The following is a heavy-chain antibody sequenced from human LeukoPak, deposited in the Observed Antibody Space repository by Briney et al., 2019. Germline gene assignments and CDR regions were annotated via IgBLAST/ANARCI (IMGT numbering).Heavy chain of an antibody. CDR1: GFTFSSYA. J-gene: IGHJ6*02. Sequence: PGGSLRLSCAASGFTFSSYAMSWVRQAPGKGLEWVSAISGSGGSTYYADSVKGRFTISRDNSKNTLYLQMNSLRAEDTAVYYCASPPEYSSSSPYYYYYGMDVWGQGTTVTVSS. CDR3: ASPPEYSSSSPYYYYYGMDV. D-gene: IGHD6-6*01. V-gene: IGHV3-23*01. CDR2: ISGSGGST.